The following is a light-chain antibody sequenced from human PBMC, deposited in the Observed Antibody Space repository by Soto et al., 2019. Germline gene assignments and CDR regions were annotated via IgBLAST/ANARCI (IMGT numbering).Light chain of an antibody. V-gene: IGKV3-20*01. CDR3: QQYGRSWWT. CDR1: QSVSSSY. J-gene: IGKJ1*01. Sequence: EIVLTQSPGTLSLSPGERATLSCRTSQSVSSSYLAGYQQKPGQAPRLLIHGASSRATGIPDRFSGSGSGTDFTLTISRLEPEDFAVYYCQQYGRSWWTFGQGPKVEI. CDR2: GAS.